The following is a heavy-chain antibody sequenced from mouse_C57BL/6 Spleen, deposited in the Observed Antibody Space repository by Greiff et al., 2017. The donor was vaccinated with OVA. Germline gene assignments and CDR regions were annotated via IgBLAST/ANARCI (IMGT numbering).Heavy chain of an antibody. V-gene: IGHV1-82*01. CDR1: GYAFTSSW. CDR2: IYPGDGDT. Sequence: VQLQQSGPELVKPGASVKISCKASGYAFTSSWMNWVKQRPGQGLEWIGRIYPGDGDTNYNGKFKGKATLTADKSSSTAYMQLSSLTSEDSAVYSCERNGYYYGSRGYFDDWGQGTTLTVSS. D-gene: IGHD1-1*01. CDR3: ERNGYYYGSRGYFDD. J-gene: IGHJ2*01.